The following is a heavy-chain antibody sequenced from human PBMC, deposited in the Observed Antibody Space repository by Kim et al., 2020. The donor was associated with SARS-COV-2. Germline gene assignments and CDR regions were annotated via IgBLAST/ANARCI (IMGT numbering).Heavy chain of an antibody. J-gene: IGHJ6*03. V-gene: IGHV3-66*01. CDR2: IYSGGST. CDR1: GFTVSSNY. D-gene: IGHD2-2*01. CDR3: ARDSEPYCSSTSCYYYYYMDV. Sequence: GGSLRLSCAASGFTVSSNYMSWVRQAPGKGLEWVSVIYSGGSTYYADSVKGRFTISRDNSKNTLYLQMNSLRAEDTAVYYCARDSEPYCSSTSCYYYYYMDVWGKGTTLTVSS.